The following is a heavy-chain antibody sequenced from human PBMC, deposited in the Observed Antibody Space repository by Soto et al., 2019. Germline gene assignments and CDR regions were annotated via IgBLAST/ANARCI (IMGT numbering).Heavy chain of an antibody. CDR3: ARGWGGPHYFDT. Sequence: QVQLQESGPGLLRPSETLSLTCTVSGGSISSFYWIWVRQAPGKEPEWVGHIDHTGETTNYNPSRESRVSMSVDTSKNQFSLNMTSVTAADTAVYYCARGWGGPHYFDTWGQGTLVIVSS. V-gene: IGHV4-59*01. J-gene: IGHJ4*02. CDR1: GGSISSFY. D-gene: IGHD3-16*01. CDR2: IDHTGETT.